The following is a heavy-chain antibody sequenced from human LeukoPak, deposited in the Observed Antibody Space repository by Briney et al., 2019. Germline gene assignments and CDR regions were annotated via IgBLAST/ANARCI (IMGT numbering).Heavy chain of an antibody. CDR3: AKRGVTGYKEAFDY. CDR2: ISGSGGST. Sequence: GGSLRLSCAGSGFTFSTYWIHWVRQAPGKGLVWVSAISGSGGSTYYADSVKGRFTISRDNSKNTLYLQMNSLRAEDTAVYYCAKRGVTGYKEAFDYWGQGTLVTVSP. J-gene: IGHJ4*02. V-gene: IGHV3-23*01. D-gene: IGHD3-9*01. CDR1: GFTFSTYW.